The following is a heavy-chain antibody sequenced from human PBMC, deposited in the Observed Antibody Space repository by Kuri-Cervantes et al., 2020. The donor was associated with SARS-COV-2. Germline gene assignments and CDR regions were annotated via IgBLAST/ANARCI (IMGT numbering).Heavy chain of an antibody. V-gene: IGHV3-21*01. CDR2: ISSSSSYI. Sequence: GGSLRLSCAASGFTISSYNMNWVRQAPGKGLEWVSSISSSSSYIYYADSVKGRFTISRDNAKNSLYLQMNSLRAEDTAVYYCARGELGSSDYWGQGTLVTVSS. CDR1: GFTISSYN. J-gene: IGHJ4*02. CDR3: ARGELGSSDY. D-gene: IGHD7-27*01.